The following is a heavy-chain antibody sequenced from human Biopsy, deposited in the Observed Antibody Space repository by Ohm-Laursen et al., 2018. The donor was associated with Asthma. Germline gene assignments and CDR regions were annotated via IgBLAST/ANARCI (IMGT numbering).Heavy chain of an antibody. CDR1: GYSLTDLS. Sequence: SSVKVSCKISGYSLTDLSMHWVRQAPGQGLEWRGGHDHEEGGTVNARRFQGRVTMTEDTSTDTAYMELSNLSSDDTAVYYCASDFPKDYVRYNFQFWGQGTLVTVSS. CDR2: HDHEEGGT. V-gene: IGHV1-24*01. D-gene: IGHD4-17*01. CDR3: ASDFPKDYVRYNFQF. J-gene: IGHJ4*02.